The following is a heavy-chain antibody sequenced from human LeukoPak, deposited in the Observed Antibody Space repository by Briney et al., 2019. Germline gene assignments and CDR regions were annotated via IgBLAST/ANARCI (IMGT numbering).Heavy chain of an antibody. J-gene: IGHJ4*02. D-gene: IGHD4-23*01. V-gene: IGHV4-31*03. CDR2: IYYSGST. Sequence: KPSETLSLTCTVSGGSISSGGYYWSWIRQHPGKGLEWIGYIYYSGSTYYNPSLKSRVTISVDTSKNQFSLKLSSVTAADTAVYYCARVPTVVTHPDYWGQGTLVTVSS. CDR1: GGSISSGGYY. CDR3: ARVPTVVTHPDY.